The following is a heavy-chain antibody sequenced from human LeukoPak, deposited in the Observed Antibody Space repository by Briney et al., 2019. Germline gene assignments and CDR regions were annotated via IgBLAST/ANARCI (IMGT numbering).Heavy chain of an antibody. CDR1: GFTFSSYA. D-gene: IGHD6-13*01. CDR3: AKRGHISSYPLWFDY. CDR2: ISGTGSST. J-gene: IGHJ4*02. Sequence: GGSLRLSCAASGFTFSSYAMGWVRQAPGKGLEWVSTISGTGSSTYYADSVKGRFTISRDNSKNTLYLQMNSLRAEDTAVYYCAKRGHISSYPLWFDYWGQGTLVTVSS. V-gene: IGHV3-23*01.